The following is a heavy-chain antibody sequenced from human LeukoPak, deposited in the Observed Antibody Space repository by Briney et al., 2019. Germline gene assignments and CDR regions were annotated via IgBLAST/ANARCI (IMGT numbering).Heavy chain of an antibody. V-gene: IGHV4-61*02. CDR2: IYTSGST. D-gene: IGHD6-19*01. CDR3: ARGGSSGGDY. J-gene: IGHJ4*02. Sequence: SETLSLTCTVSGGSISSGSYYWSWIRQPAGKGLEWIGRIYTSGSTNYNPSLKSRVTISVDTSKNQFSLKLSSVTAADTAVYYCARGGSSGGDYWGQGTLVTVSS. CDR1: GGSISSGSYY.